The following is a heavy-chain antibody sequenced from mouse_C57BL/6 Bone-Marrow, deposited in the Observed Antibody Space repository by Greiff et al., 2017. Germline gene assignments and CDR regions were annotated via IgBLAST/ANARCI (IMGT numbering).Heavy chain of an antibody. CDR1: GFSLPSYG. CDR3: ARRGDLYYYGSSSYWYFDV. D-gene: IGHD1-1*01. CDR2: IWSGGST. V-gene: IGHV2-2*01. Sequence: QVQLQQSGPGLVQPSQSLSITCTVSGFSLPSYGVHWVRQSPGKGLAWLGVIWSGGSTDSNAAFISRLSISKDNSKSQVCFKMNRLQADDTAIYYCARRGDLYYYGSSSYWYFDVWGTGTTGTVSS. J-gene: IGHJ1*03.